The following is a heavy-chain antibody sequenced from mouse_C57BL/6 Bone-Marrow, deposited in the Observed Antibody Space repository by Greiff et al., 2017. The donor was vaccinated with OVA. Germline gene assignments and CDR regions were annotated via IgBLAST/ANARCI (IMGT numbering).Heavy chain of an antibody. Sequence: EVKLVESGGGLVKPGGSLKLSCAASGFTFSDYGMHWVRQAPEKGLEWVAYISSGSSTIYYADTVKGRFTLSRDNAKNTLFLPMTSLRSEDTAMDYCARRHYYSNRFDYWGQGTTRTVSS. J-gene: IGHJ2*01. D-gene: IGHD2-5*01. CDR3: ARRHYYSNRFDY. CDR2: ISSGSSTI. V-gene: IGHV5-17*01. CDR1: GFTFSDYG.